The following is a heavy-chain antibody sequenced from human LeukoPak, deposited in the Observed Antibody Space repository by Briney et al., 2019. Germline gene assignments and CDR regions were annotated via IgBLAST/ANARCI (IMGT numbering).Heavy chain of an antibody. J-gene: IGHJ4*02. V-gene: IGHV3-20*04. CDR2: ISWNGGNT. D-gene: IGHD3-22*01. CDR3: ARSTPAAVVINEFDS. CDR1: GFTFDDYG. Sequence: PGGSLRLSCAASGFTFDDYGMSWVRQPPGKGLEWVSGISWNGGNTGYADPVRGRFIITRDNAKNSLYLQMNSLRAEDTAFYYCARSTPAAVVINEFDSWGQGTLVTVSS.